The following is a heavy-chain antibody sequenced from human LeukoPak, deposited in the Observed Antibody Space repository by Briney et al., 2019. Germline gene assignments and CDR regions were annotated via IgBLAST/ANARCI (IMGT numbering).Heavy chain of an antibody. J-gene: IGHJ6*02. CDR2: ITSDGSIT. V-gene: IGHV3-74*01. D-gene: IGHD3-10*01. Sequence: PGGSLRLSCAASGFTFSNYWMHWVRQAPGQGLVWVSRITSDGSITTYADSVKGRFTISRDNAKNTLYLQMNSLRAEDTAVYYCAKDRSLYGSGYYYYGMDVWGQGTTVTVSS. CDR3: AKDRSLYGSGYYYYGMDV. CDR1: GFTFSNYW.